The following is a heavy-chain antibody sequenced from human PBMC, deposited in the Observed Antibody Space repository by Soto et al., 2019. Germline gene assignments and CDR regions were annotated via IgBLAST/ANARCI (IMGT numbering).Heavy chain of an antibody. V-gene: IGHV3-21*04. J-gene: IGHJ4*02. CDR1: GFTFSTYT. D-gene: IGHD3-10*01. CDR2: ITRSSTYI. CDR3: ARDLGLWFGELSYYFDY. Sequence: GGSLRLSCTASGFTFSTYTMTWVRQAPGKGLEWVSSITRSSTYIYYADSLKGRFTISRDNAKNSLYLQMNSLTADDTAIYYRARDLGLWFGELSYYFDYWGQGALVTVSS.